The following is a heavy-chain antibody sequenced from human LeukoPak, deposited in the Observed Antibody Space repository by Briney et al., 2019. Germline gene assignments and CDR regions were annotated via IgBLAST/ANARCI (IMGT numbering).Heavy chain of an antibody. CDR1: GGSISSSSYY. CDR3: ARVLDSSGYLDY. V-gene: IGHV4-39*07. CDR2: IYYSGST. J-gene: IGHJ4*02. D-gene: IGHD3-22*01. Sequence: SGTLSLTCTVSGGSISSSSYYWGWIRQPPGKGLEWIGSIYYSGSTYYNPSLKSRVTISVDTSKNQFSLKLSSVTAADTAVYYCARVLDSSGYLDYWGQGTLVTVSS.